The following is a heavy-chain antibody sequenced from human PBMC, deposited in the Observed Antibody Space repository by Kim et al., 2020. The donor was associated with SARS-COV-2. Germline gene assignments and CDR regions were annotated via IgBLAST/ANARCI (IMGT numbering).Heavy chain of an antibody. J-gene: IGHJ6*02. CDR1: GFIFSDYY. V-gene: IGHV3-72*01. CDR2: SRNKLHSYTT. D-gene: IGHD2-2*01. CDR3: ARGLVGTSHPFPFYGMDG. Sequence: GGSLRLSCAASGFIFSDYYMDWVRQAPGKGLEWVVRSRNKLHSYTTEYAASVKGRFTISRDNSKSSLYLQMNSLRTDDTAVYYCARGLVGTSHPFPFYGMDGGGQGTTVMVSS.